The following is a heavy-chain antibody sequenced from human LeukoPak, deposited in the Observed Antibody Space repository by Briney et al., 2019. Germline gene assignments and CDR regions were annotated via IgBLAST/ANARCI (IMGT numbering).Heavy chain of an antibody. J-gene: IGHJ4*02. Sequence: SETLSFTATVSGGSISRYYWNWIRQPQGKGLEWIGNIYYRGRTYYNHSLNSRVTISVDTSKNQFSLKLSSVTAADTAVYYCAREGYGDYAGGPLDYWGQGTLVTVSS. CDR3: AREGYGDYAGGPLDY. V-gene: IGHV4-59*12. CDR1: GGSISRYY. D-gene: IGHD4-17*01. CDR2: IYYRGRT.